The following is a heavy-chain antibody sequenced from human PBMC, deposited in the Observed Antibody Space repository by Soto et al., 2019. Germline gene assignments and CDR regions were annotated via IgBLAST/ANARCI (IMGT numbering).Heavy chain of an antibody. CDR3: ARDVDADFRTDFDY. CDR2: ISGNGEII. Sequence: SCAASGFTVSSYGRHWVRQAPGKGLEWISYISGNGEIIQYAASARGRFTISRDNAENSVYLEMDSLRAEDTALYYCARDVDADFRTDFDYWGRGTLVTVSS. CDR1: GFTVSSYG. V-gene: IGHV3-48*04. D-gene: IGHD4-17*01. J-gene: IGHJ4*02.